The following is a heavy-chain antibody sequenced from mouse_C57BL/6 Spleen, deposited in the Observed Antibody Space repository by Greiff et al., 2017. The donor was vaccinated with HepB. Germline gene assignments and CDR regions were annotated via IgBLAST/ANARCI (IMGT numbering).Heavy chain of an antibody. CDR3: AGEDWERFAY. D-gene: IGHD4-1*01. J-gene: IGHJ3*01. CDR1: GYSITSGYY. V-gene: IGHV3-6*01. CDR2: ISYDGSN. Sequence: EVKLLESGPGLVKPSQSLSLTCSVTGYSITSGYYWNWIRQFPGNQLEWVGYISYDGSNNYNPTLKNRISITRDTSKNQFFLKLNSVTTEDTATYCCAGEDWERFAYWGQGTLVTVSA.